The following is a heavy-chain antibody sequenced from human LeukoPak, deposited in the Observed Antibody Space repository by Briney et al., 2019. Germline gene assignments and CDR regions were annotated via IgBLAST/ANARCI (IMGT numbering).Heavy chain of an antibody. Sequence: GGSLRLSCAASRFTSSNYGMQWVRQAPGKGLEWVAVIWYDGSNKYYADSVKGRFTISRDNSKHTLYLQMNSRRGKDTSTSYCARDPGRGYTYGYGFDYWGQGTLVTVSS. D-gene: IGHD5-18*01. J-gene: IGHJ4*02. CDR2: IWYDGSNK. CDR1: RFTSSNYG. V-gene: IGHV3-33*01. CDR3: ARDPGRGYTYGYGFDY.